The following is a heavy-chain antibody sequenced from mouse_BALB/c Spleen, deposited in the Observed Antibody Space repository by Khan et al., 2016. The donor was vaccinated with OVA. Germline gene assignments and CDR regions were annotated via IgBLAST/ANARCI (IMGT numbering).Heavy chain of an antibody. CDR1: GYTFTGYS. CDR3: ARDFQYYCSRGAMDY. Sequence: QVQLKQSGAELARPGASVKMSCKASGYTFTGYSMHWIKQRPGQGLEWIGYISPSNAYTNYNQKFKDKATLTADKSSSTAYMQLSSLTSEDSAVYYCARDFQYYCSRGAMDYWGQGTSVTVSS. CDR2: ISPSNAYT. D-gene: IGHD1-1*01. J-gene: IGHJ4*01. V-gene: IGHV1-4*01.